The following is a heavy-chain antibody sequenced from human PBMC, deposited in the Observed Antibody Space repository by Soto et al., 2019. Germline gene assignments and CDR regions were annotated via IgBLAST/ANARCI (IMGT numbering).Heavy chain of an antibody. CDR3: ARLPIVVVPAASYYYYGMDV. Sequence: LETLSLTCTVSGGSISSSSYYWGWIRQPPGKGLEWIGSIYYSGSTYYNPSLKSRVTISVDTSKNQFSLKLSSVTAADTAVYYCARLPIVVVPAASYYYYGMDVWGQGTTVTVSS. V-gene: IGHV4-39*01. CDR2: IYYSGST. CDR1: GGSISSSSYY. J-gene: IGHJ6*02. D-gene: IGHD2-2*01.